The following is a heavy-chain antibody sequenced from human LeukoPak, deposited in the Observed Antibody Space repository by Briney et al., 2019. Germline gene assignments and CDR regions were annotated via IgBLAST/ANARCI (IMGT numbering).Heavy chain of an antibody. CDR2: INPSGGST. Sequence: ASVKASCKASGYTFTSYYMHWVRQAPGQGLEWMGIINPSGGSTSYAQKFQGRVTMTRDTSTSTVYMELSSLRSEDTAVYYCARVQSGYSPDIYYFDYWGQGTLVTVSS. D-gene: IGHD5-18*01. CDR1: GYTFTSYY. V-gene: IGHV1-46*01. J-gene: IGHJ4*02. CDR3: ARVQSGYSPDIYYFDY.